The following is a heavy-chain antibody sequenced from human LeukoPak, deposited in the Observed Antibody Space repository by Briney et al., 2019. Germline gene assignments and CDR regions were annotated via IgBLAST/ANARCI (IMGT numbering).Heavy chain of an antibody. J-gene: IGHJ4*02. Sequence: PSETLSLTCAVSGYSISSGYYWSWIRQHPGKGLEWIATINHSGETYYNPSLKSRVTISVDTSKNQFSLKLSSVTAAGTAIYYCARYTANKSGYSFDYWGQGTLVTVSS. CDR3: ARYTANKSGYSFDY. CDR1: GYSISSGYY. V-gene: IGHV4-38-2*01. CDR2: INHSGET. D-gene: IGHD3-22*01.